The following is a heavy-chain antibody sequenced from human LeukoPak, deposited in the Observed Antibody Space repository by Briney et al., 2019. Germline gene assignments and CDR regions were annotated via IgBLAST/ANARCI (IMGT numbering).Heavy chain of an antibody. Sequence: GGSLRLSCAASGFTFSTYAMSWVRQVPGKGLEWVSNISGSGGSTYYADSVKGRFTTSRDNSKNTLYLQMNSLRAEDTAVYYCAKDVPYCYDSSGIYWGQGTLVTVSS. J-gene: IGHJ4*02. V-gene: IGHV3-23*01. D-gene: IGHD3-22*01. CDR3: AKDVPYCYDSSGIY. CDR1: GFTFSTYA. CDR2: ISGSGGST.